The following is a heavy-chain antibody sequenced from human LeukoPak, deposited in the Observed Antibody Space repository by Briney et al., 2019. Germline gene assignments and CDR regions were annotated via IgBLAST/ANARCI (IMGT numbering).Heavy chain of an antibody. CDR3: ARGRYCTSTSCSHFDY. J-gene: IGHJ4*02. Sequence: GESLKISCKGSGYSFPNYWIAWVRQMPGRGLEWMGIIYPGDSDTRYSPSFQGQVTISGDRAISTAYLQWSSLKASDTAMYYCARGRYCTSTSCSHFDYWGQGTLVTVSS. CDR2: IYPGDSDT. D-gene: IGHD2-2*01. V-gene: IGHV5-51*01. CDR1: GYSFPNYW.